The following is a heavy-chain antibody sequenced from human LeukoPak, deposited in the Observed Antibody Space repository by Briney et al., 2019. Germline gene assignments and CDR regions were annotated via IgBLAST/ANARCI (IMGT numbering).Heavy chain of an antibody. CDR3: ARDSSTYSSGWYGGDY. V-gene: IGHV1-46*01. Sequence: ASVKVSCKASGYTFTSYYMHWVRQAPGQGLEWMGIINPSGGSTSYAQKFQGRVTMTRDTSTSTVYMELSSLRSEDTAVYYCARDSSTYSSGWYGGDYWGQGTLVTVSS. CDR1: GYTFTSYY. CDR2: INPSGGST. J-gene: IGHJ4*02. D-gene: IGHD6-19*01.